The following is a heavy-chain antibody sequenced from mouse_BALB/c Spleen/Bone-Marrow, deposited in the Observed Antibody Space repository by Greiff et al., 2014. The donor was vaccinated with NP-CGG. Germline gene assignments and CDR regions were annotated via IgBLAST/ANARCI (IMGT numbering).Heavy chain of an antibody. CDR1: GYAFSSSW. Sequence: QVQLQQSGPELVKPGASVKISCKASGYAFSSSWMNWVKQRPGQGLEWIGRIYPGDGNTNYNGKVKGKDTLTADKSSTTAYMQLSSLTSVDSAVYFCALYDYDGPSWFAYWGQGTLVTVSA. CDR2: IYPGDGNT. J-gene: IGHJ3*01. V-gene: IGHV1-82*01. CDR3: ALYDYDGPSWFAY. D-gene: IGHD2-4*01.